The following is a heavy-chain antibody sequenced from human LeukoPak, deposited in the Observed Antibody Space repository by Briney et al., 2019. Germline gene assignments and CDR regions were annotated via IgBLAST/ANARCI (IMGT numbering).Heavy chain of an antibody. CDR3: VKDRIDQNMVSYY. D-gene: IGHD2-15*01. J-gene: IGHJ4*02. V-gene: IGHV3-23*01. CDR1: GFNFASLP. Sequence: GGSLKLSAPPLGFNFASLPWTWFGQAPGKGLEWVSTVSGSGSHTYYADFVEGRFTISRDNSRNTLYFQMNSLRAEETAVYFCVKDRIDQNMVSYYSGEGTLVAVSS. CDR2: VSGSGSHT.